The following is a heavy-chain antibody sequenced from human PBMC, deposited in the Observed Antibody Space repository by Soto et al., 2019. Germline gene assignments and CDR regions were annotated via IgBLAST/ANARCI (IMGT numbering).Heavy chain of an antibody. Sequence: WTWIRQPPGKGLEWIGNIHYSGCTNYSPSLKGRVIISVDTSENQSSLKLSSVTTADTAVYYCTVGGAGHPFDYWGQGTLVTVSS. V-gene: IGHV4-59*01. D-gene: IGHD3-16*01. CDR2: IHYSGCT. CDR3: TVGGAGHPFDY. J-gene: IGHJ4*02.